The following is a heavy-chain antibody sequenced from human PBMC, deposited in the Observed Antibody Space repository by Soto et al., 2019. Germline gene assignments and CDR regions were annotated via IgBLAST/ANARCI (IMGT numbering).Heavy chain of an antibody. V-gene: IGHV3-23*01. CDR2: ISGSGGST. J-gene: IGHJ5*02. D-gene: IGHD1-1*01. CDR3: AKSASGTNCGLRS. CDR1: GFTFSTND. Sequence: EVQLLESGGGLVQPGGSRRLSCAASGFTFSTNDMGWVRQAPGKGLEWVSLISGSGGSTYYAGSVRGWFTISRDNSNDTLYLLMNSLRAEDTAQYYCAKSASGTNCGLRSWGQGTLVTVSS.